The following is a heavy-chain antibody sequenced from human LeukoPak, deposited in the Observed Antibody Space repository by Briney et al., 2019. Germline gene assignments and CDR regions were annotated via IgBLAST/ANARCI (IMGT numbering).Heavy chain of an antibody. D-gene: IGHD3-16*01. J-gene: IGHJ4*02. Sequence: GGSLRLSCEASGFRISKSWMTWVRQSPGRGLEWVACISENGSEEKYLDSVKGRFTISRDNAKNTLYLQMSSLRAEDTALYYCAKASNYDYLWGSQQIGYYFDHWGRGILVTVSS. CDR2: ISENGSEE. CDR3: AKASNYDYLWGSQQIGYYFDH. CDR1: GFRISKSW. V-gene: IGHV3-7*03.